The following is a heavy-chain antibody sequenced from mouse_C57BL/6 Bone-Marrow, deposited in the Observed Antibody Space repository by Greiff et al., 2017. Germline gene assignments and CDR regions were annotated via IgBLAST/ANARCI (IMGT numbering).Heavy chain of an antibody. CDR1: GFTFSDYY. CDR2: INYDGSST. D-gene: IGHD3-1*01. CDR3: ARAAHFDY. J-gene: IGHJ2*01. Sequence: EVQRVESEGGLVQPGSSMKLSCTASGFTFSDYYMAWVRQVPEKGLEWVANINYDGSSTYYLDSLKSRFIISRDNAKNILYLQMSSLKSEDTATYYCARAAHFDYWGQGTTLTVSS. V-gene: IGHV5-16*01.